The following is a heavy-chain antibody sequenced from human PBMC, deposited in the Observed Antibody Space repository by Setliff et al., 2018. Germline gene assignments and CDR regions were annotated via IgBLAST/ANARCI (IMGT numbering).Heavy chain of an antibody. V-gene: IGHV4-61*02. CDR1: GGSISSGSYY. Sequence: SETLSLTCTVSGGSISSGSYYWSWIRQPAGMGLEWIGRIYNSGSTNYTPSPKSRVTISVDTSKNQSSLKLSSVTAADTAVYYCARVDYSPMNYYYYYLDVWGKGTTVTVSS. D-gene: IGHD4-4*01. J-gene: IGHJ6*03. CDR2: IYNSGST. CDR3: ARVDYSPMNYYYYYLDV.